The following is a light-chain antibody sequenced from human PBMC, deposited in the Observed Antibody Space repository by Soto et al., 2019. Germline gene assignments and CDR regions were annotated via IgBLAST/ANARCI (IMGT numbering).Light chain of an antibody. CDR1: QSISSY. Sequence: DIQMTQSPSSLSASVGDRVTITCRASQSISSYLNWYQQKPGKAPKLLIYAASSLQSGVPSRFSGSGSGTDFTLTIGSLQPEDFATYYCQQSYSTLSWTCGQGTKVEIK. CDR2: AAS. V-gene: IGKV1-39*01. CDR3: QQSYSTLSWT. J-gene: IGKJ1*01.